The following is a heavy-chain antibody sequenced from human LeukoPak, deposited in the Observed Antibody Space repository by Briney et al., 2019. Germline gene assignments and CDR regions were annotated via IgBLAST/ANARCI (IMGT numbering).Heavy chain of an antibody. CDR2: IYTTGNT. CDR3: ARGSFYRNSYYYYINV. J-gene: IGHJ6*03. CDR1: GDSISSGVFY. D-gene: IGHD5/OR15-5a*01. Sequence: SETLSLTCSLSGDSISSGVFYWSWIRQPAGEGLEWIGRIYTTGNTNYNPSLKSRVTMSIDTSENHFSLKLTSVTAADTAVYYCARGSFYRNSYYYYINVWGTGTTVTVSS. V-gene: IGHV4-61*02.